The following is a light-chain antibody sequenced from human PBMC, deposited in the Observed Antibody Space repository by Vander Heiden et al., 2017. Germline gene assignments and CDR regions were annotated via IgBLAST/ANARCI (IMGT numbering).Light chain of an antibody. CDR1: QGISKW. J-gene: IGKJ1*01. CDR2: QAS. V-gene: IGKV1-5*03. Sequence: DIQMTQSPATLSASVGDRVTITCRASQGISKWLAWYQQKPGKGPKLLVYQASRLENGVPSRFSGGGSGTEFTLTISSLQPDDFATYFCQKYNGFPWTFGQGTKVEIK. CDR3: QKYNGFPWT.